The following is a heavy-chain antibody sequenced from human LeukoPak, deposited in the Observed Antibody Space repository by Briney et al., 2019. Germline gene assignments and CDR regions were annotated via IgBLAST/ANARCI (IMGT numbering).Heavy chain of an antibody. CDR1: GFTASSNY. D-gene: IGHD1-26*01. CDR3: ARSSGTYYYGMDV. Sequence: GGSLRLSCAASGFTASSNYMTWVRQAPGRGLEWVSVIYSGGTTYYADSVKGRFIISNDNSKNTLYLQMSSLRAEDTAVYYCARSSGTYYYGMDVWRQGTTVTVSS. CDR2: IYSGGTT. J-gene: IGHJ6*02. V-gene: IGHV3-53*01.